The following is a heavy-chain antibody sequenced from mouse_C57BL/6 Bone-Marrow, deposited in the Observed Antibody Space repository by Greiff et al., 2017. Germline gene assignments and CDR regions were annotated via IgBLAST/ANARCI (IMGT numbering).Heavy chain of an antibody. CDR1: GFNIKDDY. V-gene: IGHV14-4*01. J-gene: IGHJ1*03. Sequence: VQLKQSGAELVRPGASVKLSCTASGFNIKDDYMHWVKQRPEQGLEWIGWIDPENGDTEYASKFQGKGPITADTSSNTAYLQLSSLTSEDTAVYYCTTYYSNYWYFDVWGTGTTVTVSS. CDR3: TTYYSNYWYFDV. CDR2: IDPENGDT. D-gene: IGHD2-5*01.